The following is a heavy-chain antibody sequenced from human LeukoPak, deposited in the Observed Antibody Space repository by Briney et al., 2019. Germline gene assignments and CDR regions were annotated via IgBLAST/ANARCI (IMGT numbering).Heavy chain of an antibody. CDR1: GYSISSGYY. D-gene: IGHD2-2*01. Sequence: SETLSLTCAVSGYSISSGYYWGRIRQPPGKGLEWIGSIYHSGSTYYNPSLKSRVTISVDTSKNQFSLKLRSVTAADTAVYSCARGRGPAACGYWGQGTLVTVSS. CDR2: IYHSGST. V-gene: IGHV4-38-2*01. J-gene: IGHJ4*02. CDR3: ARGRGPAACGY.